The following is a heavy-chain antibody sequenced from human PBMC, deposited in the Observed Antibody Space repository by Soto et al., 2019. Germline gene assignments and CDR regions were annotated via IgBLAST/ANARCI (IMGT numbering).Heavy chain of an antibody. D-gene: IGHD2-8*01. V-gene: IGHV3-23*01. CDR3: AKDRDIVLMVYARDAFDI. J-gene: IGHJ3*02. Sequence: GGSLRLSCAASGFTFSSYAMSWVRQAPGKGLEWVSAISGSGGSTYYADSVKGRFTISRDNSKNTLYLQMNSLRAEDTDVYYCAKDRDIVLMVYARDAFDIWGQGTMVTVSS. CDR1: GFTFSSYA. CDR2: ISGSGGST.